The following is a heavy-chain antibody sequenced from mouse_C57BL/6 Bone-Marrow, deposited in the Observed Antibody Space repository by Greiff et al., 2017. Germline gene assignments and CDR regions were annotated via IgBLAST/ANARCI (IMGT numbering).Heavy chain of an antibody. V-gene: IGHV5-9*01. Sequence: EVNLVESGGGLVKPGGSLKLSCAASGFTFSSYTMSWVRQTPEKRLEWVATISGGGGNTYYPDSVKGRFTISRDNAKNTLYLQMSSLRSEDTALYDCARHPPWYDWYFDVWGTGTTVTVSS. J-gene: IGHJ1*03. CDR2: ISGGGGNT. CDR1: GFTFSSYT. CDR3: ARHPPWYDWYFDV. D-gene: IGHD2-1*01.